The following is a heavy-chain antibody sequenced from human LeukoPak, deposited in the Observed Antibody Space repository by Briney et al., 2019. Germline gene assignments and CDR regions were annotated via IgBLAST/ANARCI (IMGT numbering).Heavy chain of an antibody. D-gene: IGHD5-18*01. Sequence: SETLSLTCAVYGGSFSGYYWSWIRQPAGKGLEWIGRIYTSGSTNYNPSLKSRVTMSVDTSKNQFSLKLSSVTAADTAVYYCARDKAMGYYYYYYGMDVWGQGTTVTVSS. CDR1: GGSFSGYY. J-gene: IGHJ6*02. V-gene: IGHV4-4*07. CDR2: IYTSGST. CDR3: ARDKAMGYYYYYYGMDV.